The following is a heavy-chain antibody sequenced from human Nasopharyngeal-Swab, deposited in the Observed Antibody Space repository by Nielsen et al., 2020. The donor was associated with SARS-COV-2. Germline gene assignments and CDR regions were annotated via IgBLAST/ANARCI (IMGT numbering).Heavy chain of an antibody. CDR2: INSDGSNT. CDR1: GFTFSNYW. Sequence: GESLKISCAASGFTFSNYWMHWVRQAPGKGLVWVSRINSDGSNTNYADSVKGRFTISRDNAKNTLYLQMNSLRAEDTAMYYCASPAGRTKDFDYWGQGTLVTVSS. J-gene: IGHJ4*02. D-gene: IGHD1/OR15-1a*01. CDR3: ASPAGRTKDFDY. V-gene: IGHV3-74*01.